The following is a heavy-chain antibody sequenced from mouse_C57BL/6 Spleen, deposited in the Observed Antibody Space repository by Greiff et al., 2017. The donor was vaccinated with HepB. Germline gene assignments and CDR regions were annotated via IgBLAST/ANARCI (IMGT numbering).Heavy chain of an antibody. CDR3: AREAQAHFDY. CDR2: ISSGSSTI. Sequence: EVHLVESGGGLVKPGGSLKLSCAASGFTFSDYGMHWVRQAPEKGLEWVAYISSGSSTIYYADTVKGRFTISRDNAKNTLFLQMTSLRSEDTAMYYCAREAQAHFDYWGQGTTLTVSS. J-gene: IGHJ2*01. V-gene: IGHV5-17*01. D-gene: IGHD3-2*02. CDR1: GFTFSDYG.